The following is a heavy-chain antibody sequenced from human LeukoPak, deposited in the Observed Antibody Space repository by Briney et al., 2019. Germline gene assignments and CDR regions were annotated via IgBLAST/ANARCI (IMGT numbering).Heavy chain of an antibody. J-gene: IGHJ4*02. CDR3: ASGTRYSSSWALDY. D-gene: IGHD6-13*01. CDR2: IYTSGST. CDR1: GGSISSGSYY. V-gene: IGHV4-61*02. Sequence: SQTLSLTCTVSGGSISSGSYYWSWVRQPAGKGLEWIGRIYTSGSTNYNPSLKSRVTISVDTSKNQFSLKLSSVTAADTAVYYCASGTRYSSSWALDYWGQGTLVTVSS.